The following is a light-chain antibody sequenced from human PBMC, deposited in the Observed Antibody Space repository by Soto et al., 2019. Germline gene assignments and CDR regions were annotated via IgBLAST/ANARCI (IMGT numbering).Light chain of an antibody. Sequence: PSTLSGSVGDRVTITCRASQTISSWLAWYQQKPGKAPKLLIYKASTLKSGGPSRFSGSGSGTEFTLTISSLQPDDFTTYYCQHYNSYSEAFGQGTKVDIK. CDR3: QHYNSYSEA. CDR2: KAS. V-gene: IGKV1-5*03. J-gene: IGKJ1*01. CDR1: QTISSW.